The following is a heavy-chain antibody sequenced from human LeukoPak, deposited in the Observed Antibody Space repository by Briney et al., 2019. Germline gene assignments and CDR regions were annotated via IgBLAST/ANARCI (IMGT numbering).Heavy chain of an antibody. CDR1: GGSFSGYY. J-gene: IGHJ5*02. D-gene: IGHD3-3*01. V-gene: IGHV4-34*01. CDR2: INHSGST. Sequence: SETLSLTCAVYGGSFSGYYWSWIRQPPGKGLEWIGEINHSGSTNYNPSLKSRVTISVDTSKNQLSLKLSSVTAADTAVYYCAREAEYYDFWSGYRNWFDPWGQGTLVTVSS. CDR3: AREAEYYDFWSGYRNWFDP.